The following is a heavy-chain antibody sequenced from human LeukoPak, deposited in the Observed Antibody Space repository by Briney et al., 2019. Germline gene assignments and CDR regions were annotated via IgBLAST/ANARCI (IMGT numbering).Heavy chain of an antibody. CDR1: RYTFTSYY. D-gene: IGHD1-26*01. Sequence: GASVKVSCKASRYTFTSYYMHWVRQAPGQGLEWMGIINPSGGSTSYAQKFQGRVTMTRDMSTSTVYMELSSLRSEDTAVYYCARGLLRGGGFDPWGQGTLVTVSS. CDR3: ARGLLRGGGFDP. V-gene: IGHV1-46*01. CDR2: INPSGGST. J-gene: IGHJ5*02.